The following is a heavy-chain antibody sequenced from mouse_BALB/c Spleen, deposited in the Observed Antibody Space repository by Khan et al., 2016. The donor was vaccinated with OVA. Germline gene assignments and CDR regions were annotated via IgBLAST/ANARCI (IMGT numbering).Heavy chain of an antibody. CDR2: ISSGGSYT. J-gene: IGHJ2*01. V-gene: IGHV5-9-1*01. CDR3: ARRGCDLLRPFDY. D-gene: IGHD1-2*01. Sequence: EVELVESGGGLVKPGGSLKLSCAASGFTFINYAMSWVRQTPEKRLEWVATISSGGSYTYYTDSVRGRFTISRDNAKNTLYLQMSSLRSEDTAMYYCARRGCDLLRPFDYWGQGTTLTVSS. CDR1: GFTFINYA.